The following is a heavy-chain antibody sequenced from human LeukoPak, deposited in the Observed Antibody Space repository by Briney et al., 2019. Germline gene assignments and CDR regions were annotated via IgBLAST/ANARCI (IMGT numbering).Heavy chain of an antibody. D-gene: IGHD1-26*01. V-gene: IGHV4-59*01. CDR1: GVSISSYY. Sequence: SETLSLTCTVSGVSISSYYWSWIRQPPGKGLEWIGYIYYSGSTNYNPSLKSRVTISVDTSKNQFSLKLSSVTAADTAVYYCARGKEEWELFRFDYWGQGTLVTVSS. CDR3: ARGKEEWELFRFDY. J-gene: IGHJ4*02. CDR2: IYYSGST.